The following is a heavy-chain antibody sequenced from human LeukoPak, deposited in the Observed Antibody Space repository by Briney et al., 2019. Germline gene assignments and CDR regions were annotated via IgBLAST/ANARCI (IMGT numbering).Heavy chain of an antibody. CDR3: ARLALKVPPVIGLLRGYYFDY. D-gene: IGHD2-2*01. V-gene: IGHV4-34*01. CDR2: INHSGST. CDR1: GGSFSGYY. J-gene: IGHJ4*02. Sequence: PSETLSLTCAVYGGSFSGYYWSWIRQPPGKGLEWIGEINHSGSTNYNPSLESRVTISVDTSKNQLSLKLSSVTAADTAVYYCARLALKVPPVIGLLRGYYFDYWGQGTLVTVSS.